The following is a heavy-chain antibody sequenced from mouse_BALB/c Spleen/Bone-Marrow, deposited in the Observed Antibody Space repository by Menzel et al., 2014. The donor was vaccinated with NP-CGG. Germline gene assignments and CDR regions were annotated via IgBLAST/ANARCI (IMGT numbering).Heavy chain of an antibody. V-gene: IGHV5-17*02. Sequence: EVKVVESGGGLVQPGGSRKLSCAASGFTFSSFGMHWVRQAPEKGLEWVAYISSGSSTIYYADTEKGRFTISRDNPKNTLFLQMTSLRSEDTAMYYCTRKGALITHYYAMDYWGQGTSVTVSP. D-gene: IGHD2-4*01. CDR3: TRKGALITHYYAMDY. J-gene: IGHJ4*01. CDR2: ISSGSSTI. CDR1: GFTFSSFG.